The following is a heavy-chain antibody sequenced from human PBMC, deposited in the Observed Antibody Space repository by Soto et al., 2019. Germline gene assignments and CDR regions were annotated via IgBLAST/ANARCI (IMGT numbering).Heavy chain of an antibody. D-gene: IGHD2-2*01. CDR1: GFTFDDYA. J-gene: IGHJ6*04. CDR3: AKNLGYCSSTSCRFEMMDV. CDR2: ISWNSGSI. Sequence: GGSLRLSCAASGFTFDDYAMHWVRQAPGKGLEWVSGISWNSGSIGYADSVKGRFTISRDNAKNSLYLQMNSLRAEDTALYYCAKNLGYCSSTSCRFEMMDVWGKGTTVTVSS. V-gene: IGHV3-9*01.